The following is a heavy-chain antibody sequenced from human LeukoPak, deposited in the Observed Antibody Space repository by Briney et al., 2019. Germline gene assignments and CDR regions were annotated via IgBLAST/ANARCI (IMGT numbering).Heavy chain of an antibody. Sequence: GASVKVSCKASGFTLINSAVQWVRQARGQRFEWVGWIIVGSGQTRYAQKFQERVTISGDMSTSTAFLELSSLTSEDSAVYYCAAGDTLVRGVIIPFAPWGQGTLVTGSS. V-gene: IGHV1-58*01. D-gene: IGHD3-10*01. CDR3: AAGDTLVRGVIIPFAP. J-gene: IGHJ5*02. CDR1: GFTLINSA. CDR2: IIVGSGQT.